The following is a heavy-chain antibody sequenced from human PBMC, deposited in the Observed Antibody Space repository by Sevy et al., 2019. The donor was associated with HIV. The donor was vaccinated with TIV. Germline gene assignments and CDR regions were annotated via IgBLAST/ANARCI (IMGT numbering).Heavy chain of an antibody. D-gene: IGHD6-19*01. CDR2: IIPMFGST. CDR1: GGTFSSYA. Sequence: ASVKVSCKASGGTFSSYAISWVRQAPGQGLEWMGGIIPMFGSTNYAQNFQGRVTITADESTSTAYMELSSLRSEDTAVYYCARPRIVVAGTGVDYWGQGTLVTVSS. J-gene: IGHJ4*02. V-gene: IGHV1-69*13. CDR3: ARPRIVVAGTGVDY.